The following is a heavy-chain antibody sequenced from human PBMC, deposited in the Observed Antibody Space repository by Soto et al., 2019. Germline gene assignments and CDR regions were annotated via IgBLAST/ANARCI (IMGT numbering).Heavy chain of an antibody. CDR3: AKGRGAFDI. CDR2: IGAGGDYA. V-gene: IGHV3-23*01. Sequence: GGSLRLSCAASGFTFRSYDMTWVRQAPGKGLEWVSAIGAGGDYAYYADSVKGRFTISRDNSKNTLYLQVNSLRAEDTAVYYCAKGRGAFDIWGQGTMVTVSS. CDR1: GFTFRSYD. J-gene: IGHJ3*02.